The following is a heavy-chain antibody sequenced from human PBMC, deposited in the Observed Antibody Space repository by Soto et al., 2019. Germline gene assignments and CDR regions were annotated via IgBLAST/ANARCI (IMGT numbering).Heavy chain of an antibody. J-gene: IGHJ6*03. CDR3: ARGLRDYYYYMDV. CDR2: IIPILGIA. V-gene: IGHV1-69*02. Sequence: QVQLVQSGAEVKKPGSSVKVSCKASGGTFSSYTISWVRQAPGQGLEWMGRIIPILGIANYAQKFQGRVTITADKSTSTAYMELSSLRSEDTAVYCCARGLRDYYYYMDVWGKGTTVTVSS. CDR1: GGTFSSYT. D-gene: IGHD4-17*01.